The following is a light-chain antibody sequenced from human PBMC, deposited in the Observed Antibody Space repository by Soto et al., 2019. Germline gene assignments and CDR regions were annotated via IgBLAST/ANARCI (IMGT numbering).Light chain of an antibody. CDR2: GAS. CDR1: QSVSSSY. CDR3: QQYGSSPLT. V-gene: IGKV3-20*01. J-gene: IGKJ4*01. Sequence: EIVLTQSPGTLSLSPGERATLSCRASQSVSSSYLAWYQQKPGQAPRLLIYGASSRATGISDRFSGSGSGTDFPLTINRLEPEDFAVYYCQQYGSSPLTFGGGTKVEIK.